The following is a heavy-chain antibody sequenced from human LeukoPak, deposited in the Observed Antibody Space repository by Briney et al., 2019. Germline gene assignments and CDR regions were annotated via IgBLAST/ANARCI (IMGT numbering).Heavy chain of an antibody. V-gene: IGHV3-48*03. CDR3: AREGDTSGYYEFDS. D-gene: IGHD3-22*01. CDR1: GFTFSSYE. Sequence: GGSLRLSCAASGFTFSSYEMNWVRQAPGKGLEWVSYISSSGSTIYYADSVKGRFTTSRDNAKNSLYLQMNSLRAEDTAVYYCAREGDTSGYYEFDSWGQGTLVAVSS. CDR2: ISSSGSTI. J-gene: IGHJ4*02.